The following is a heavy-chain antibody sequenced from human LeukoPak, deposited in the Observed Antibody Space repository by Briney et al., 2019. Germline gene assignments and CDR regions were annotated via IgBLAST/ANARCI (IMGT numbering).Heavy chain of an antibody. V-gene: IGHV1-2*02. CDR3: ASKWVTYYYDSSAYHYPTDVFDI. D-gene: IGHD3-22*01. Sequence: ASVKVSCKASGRTCTGYYMHWWRQAPGQGVEWRGGINANSGDTTYAQKFQGRVTMTRDESISTAYMELSRLRSDDTAVYYCASKWVTYYYDSSAYHYPTDVFDIWGQGTMVTVSS. J-gene: IGHJ3*02. CDR2: INANSGDT. CDR1: GRTCTGYY.